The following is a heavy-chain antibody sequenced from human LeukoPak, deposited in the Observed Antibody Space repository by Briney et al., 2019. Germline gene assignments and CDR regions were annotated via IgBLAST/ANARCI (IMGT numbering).Heavy chain of an antibody. CDR3: AKDRGSYYGLDY. D-gene: IGHD1-26*01. Sequence: GGSLRLSCAASGFTFSTYAMHWVRQAPGKGLEWVAVISYDGSSKYYADSVKGRFTISRDNSKNTLYLQMNSLRAEDTAVYYCAKDRGSYYGLDYWGQGTLVTVSS. CDR1: GFTFSTYA. CDR2: ISYDGSSK. J-gene: IGHJ4*02. V-gene: IGHV3-30*04.